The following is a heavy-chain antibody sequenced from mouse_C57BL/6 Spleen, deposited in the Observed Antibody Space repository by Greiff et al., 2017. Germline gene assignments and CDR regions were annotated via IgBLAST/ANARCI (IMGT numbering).Heavy chain of an antibody. CDR3: AIHYGSSYSYWYFDV. V-gene: IGHV1-72*01. CDR1: GYTFTSYW. Sequence: VQLQQPGAELVKPGASVKLSCKASGYTFTSYWMHWVKQRPGRGLEWIGRIDPNSGGTKYNEKFKSKATLTVDKPSSTAYMQLSSLTSEDSAVYYCAIHYGSSYSYWYFDVWGTGTTVTVAS. D-gene: IGHD1-1*01. CDR2: IDPNSGGT. J-gene: IGHJ1*03.